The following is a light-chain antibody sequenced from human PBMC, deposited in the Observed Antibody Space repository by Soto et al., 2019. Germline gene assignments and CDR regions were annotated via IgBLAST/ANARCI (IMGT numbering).Light chain of an antibody. V-gene: IGKV1-9*01. CDR2: AAS. Sequence: DLHLSQVXSSLSSSPVDXXXXXXXASQEMSSYLAWYQQKXGQAPRLLIYAASXLKSGVPARFSGSGSGTEFTLTITRLQAEDFATYYCQQLNSFPITFGQGTRLEI. CDR1: QEMSSY. CDR3: QQLNSFPIT. J-gene: IGKJ5*01.